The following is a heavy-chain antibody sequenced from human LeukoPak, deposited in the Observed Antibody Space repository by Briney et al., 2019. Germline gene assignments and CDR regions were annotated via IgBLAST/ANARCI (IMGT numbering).Heavy chain of an antibody. CDR2: IRSKANSYAT. CDR1: GFTFSGSA. V-gene: IGHV3-73*01. Sequence: GGSLRLSCAASGFTFSGSAMHWVRQASGKGLEWVGRIRSKANSYATAYAASVKGRFTISRDDSKNTAYLQMNSLKTEDTAVYYCTLFNYYGSGSLYYYYYMDVWGKGTTVTVSS. J-gene: IGHJ6*03. CDR3: TLFNYYGSGSLYYYYYMDV. D-gene: IGHD3-10*01.